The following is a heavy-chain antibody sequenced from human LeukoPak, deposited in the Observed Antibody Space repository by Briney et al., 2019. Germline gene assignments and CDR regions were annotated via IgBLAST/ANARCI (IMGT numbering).Heavy chain of an antibody. CDR3: AKDGPYYDFWSGHFDY. CDR2: IRYDGSNK. D-gene: IGHD3-3*01. V-gene: IGHV3-30*02. CDR1: GFTFSSYG. J-gene: IGHJ4*02. Sequence: PGGSLRLSCAASGFTFSSYGMHWVRQAPGKGLEWVAFIRYDGSNKYYADSVKGRFTISRDNSKNTLHLQMNSLRAEDTAVYYCAKDGPYYDFWSGHFDYWGQGTLVTVSS.